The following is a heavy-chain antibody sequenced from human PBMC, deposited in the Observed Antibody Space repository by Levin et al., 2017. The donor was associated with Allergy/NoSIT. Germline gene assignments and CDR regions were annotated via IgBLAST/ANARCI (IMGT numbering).Heavy chain of an antibody. Sequence: LSGGSLRLSCAASGFTFSAFGMHWVRQAPGKGLEWVAVISYDGSNKYYADSVKGRFTISRDNSKNTLYLQMKSLRAEDTAVYYCAKGWLQLFTWVDYWGQGTLVTVSS. CDR1: GFTFSAFG. CDR3: AKGWLQLFTWVDY. J-gene: IGHJ4*02. V-gene: IGHV3-30*18. D-gene: IGHD5-24*01. CDR2: ISYDGSNK.